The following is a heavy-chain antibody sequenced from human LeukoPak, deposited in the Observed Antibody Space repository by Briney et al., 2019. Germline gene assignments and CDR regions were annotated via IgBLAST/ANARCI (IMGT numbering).Heavy chain of an antibody. D-gene: IGHD5-24*01. Sequence: GASVKVSCKASGGTFSSYAISWVRQAPGQGLEWMGGIIPIFGTANYAQKFQGRVTITADESTSTAYMELSSLRSEDTAVYYCARGDGYNLGGDFDYWGQGTLVTVSS. V-gene: IGHV1-69*13. CDR3: ARGDGYNLGGDFDY. CDR2: IIPIFGTA. J-gene: IGHJ4*02. CDR1: GGTFSSYA.